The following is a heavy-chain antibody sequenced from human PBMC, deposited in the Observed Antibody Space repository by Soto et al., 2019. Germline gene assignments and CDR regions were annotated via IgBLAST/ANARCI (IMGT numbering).Heavy chain of an antibody. CDR2: ISGSAGTI. D-gene: IGHD3-16*01. CDR1: GFRFGNYA. Sequence: EVQLLESGGGLVQPGGSLRLSCAASGFRFGNYAMSWVRQAPGKGLEWLSGISGSAGTIYYADSAKGRFIISRDNSHNTLHLQMSSLRAEDTAVYYCAHWGKSGSDYCGQGTLVTVSS. V-gene: IGHV3-23*01. J-gene: IGHJ4*02. CDR3: AHWGKSGSDY.